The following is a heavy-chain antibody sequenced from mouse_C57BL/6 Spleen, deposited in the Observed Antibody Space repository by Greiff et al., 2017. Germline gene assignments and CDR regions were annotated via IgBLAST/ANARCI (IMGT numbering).Heavy chain of an antibody. V-gene: IGHV1-59*01. J-gene: IGHJ4*01. D-gene: IGHD2-1*01. CDR3: ARKRGNYDAMDY. Sequence: QVQLQQPGAELVRPGTSVKLSCKASGYTFTSYWMHWVKQRPGQGLEWIGVIDPSDSYTNYNQKFKGKATLTVDTSSSTAYMQLSSLTSEDSAVYYCARKRGNYDAMDYWGQGTSVTVSS. CDR2: IDPSDSYT. CDR1: GYTFTSYW.